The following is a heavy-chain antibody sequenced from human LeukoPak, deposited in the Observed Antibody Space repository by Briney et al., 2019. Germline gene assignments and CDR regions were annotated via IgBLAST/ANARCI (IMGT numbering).Heavy chain of an antibody. Sequence: PGGSLRLSCAASGFTFRSYAMSWVRQAPGKGLEWVSSISSSSSYIYYADSVEGRFTISRDNAKNSLYLQMNSLRAEDTAIFYCAKGDYILNYWGQGTLVTVSS. J-gene: IGHJ4*02. CDR1: GFTFRSYA. D-gene: IGHD4-11*01. CDR3: AKGDYILNY. CDR2: ISSSSSYI. V-gene: IGHV3-21*04.